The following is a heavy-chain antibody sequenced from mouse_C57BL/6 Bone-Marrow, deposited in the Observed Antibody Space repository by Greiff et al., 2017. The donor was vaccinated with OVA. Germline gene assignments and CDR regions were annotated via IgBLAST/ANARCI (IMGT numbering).Heavy chain of an antibody. CDR3: ARMPSTYYCDY. CDR2: LRSGGSYT. Sequence: EVMLVESGGDLVKPGGSLKLSCAASGFTFSSYGMSWVRQTPDKRLEWVATLRSGGSYTYYPDSVKGRFTSSRDNAKTTLYLQMSSLKSEDTAMYDGARMPSTYYCDYWGQGTTLTVSS. CDR1: GFTFSSYG. V-gene: IGHV5-6*02. D-gene: IGHD4-1*02. J-gene: IGHJ2*01.